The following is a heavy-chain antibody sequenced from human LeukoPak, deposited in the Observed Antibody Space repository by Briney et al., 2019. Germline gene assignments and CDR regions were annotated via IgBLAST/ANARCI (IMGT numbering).Heavy chain of an antibody. V-gene: IGHV3-7*04. Sequence: GGSLRLSCAASGFIFSSYWMSWVRQAPGKGLEWVANIKQDGTEKYYVDSVKGRFTISRDNAKNSLYLQMKSLRAEDTAVYYCARFYLRIGNDYWGQGTLVTVSS. CDR3: ARFYLRIGNDY. CDR1: GFIFSSYW. J-gene: IGHJ4*02. CDR2: IKQDGTEK. D-gene: IGHD2-15*01.